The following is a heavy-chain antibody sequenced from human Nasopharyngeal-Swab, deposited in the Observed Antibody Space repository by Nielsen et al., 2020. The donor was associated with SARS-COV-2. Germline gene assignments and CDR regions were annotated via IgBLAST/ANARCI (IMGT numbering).Heavy chain of an antibody. J-gene: IGHJ4*02. D-gene: IGHD6-13*01. V-gene: IGHV3-11*06. CDR3: ARDVYKQQLVPFDY. Sequence: GEALKISCAASGFTFSDYYMSWIRQAPGKGLEWVSYMSGSGSYANYADSVTGRFTISRDNANNSLYLQMNSLRAEDTAVYYCARDVYKQQLVPFDYWGQGTLVTVSS. CDR2: MSGSGSYA. CDR1: GFTFSDYY.